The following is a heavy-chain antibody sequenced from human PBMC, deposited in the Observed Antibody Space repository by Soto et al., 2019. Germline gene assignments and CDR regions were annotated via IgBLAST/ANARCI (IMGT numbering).Heavy chain of an antibody. D-gene: IGHD5-18*01. CDR2: IIPIFGTA. CDR1: GGTFSSYA. J-gene: IGHJ6*02. V-gene: IGHV1-69*01. CDR3: ARSRATAMTYYYYGMDV. Sequence: QVQLVQSGAEVKKPGSSVKVSCKASGGTFSSYAIRWVRQAPGQGLEWMGGIIPIFGTANYAQKFQGRVTITADESTSTAYMELSSLRSEDTAVYYWARSRATAMTYYYYGMDVWGQGTTVTVSS.